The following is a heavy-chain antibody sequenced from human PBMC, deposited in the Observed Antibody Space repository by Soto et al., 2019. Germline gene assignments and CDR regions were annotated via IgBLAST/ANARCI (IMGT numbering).Heavy chain of an antibody. CDR2: IYYSGST. CDR3: ARSIDP. Sequence: QVQLQESGPGLVKPSQTLSLTCTVSGGSISSGGYYWSWIRQHPGKGLEWIGYIYYSGSTYYNPPPXSXXTISVDTSKNQFSLKLSAVTAADTAVYYGARSIDPWGQGTLVTVSS. J-gene: IGHJ5*02. V-gene: IGHV4-31*03. CDR1: GGSISSGGYY.